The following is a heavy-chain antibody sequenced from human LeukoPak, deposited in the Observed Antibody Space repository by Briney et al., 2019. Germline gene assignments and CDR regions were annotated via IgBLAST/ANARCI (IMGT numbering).Heavy chain of an antibody. CDR2: IKQDGSEK. V-gene: IGHV3-7*01. CDR1: GFTFSSYW. J-gene: IGHJ6*02. Sequence: GGSLRLSCAASGFTFSSYWMSWVRQAPGKGLEWVANIKQDGSEKYYVDSVKGRFTISRDDSKNMLYLQMNSLRAEDTAVYYCAKEGDYYGMDVWGQGTTVTVSS. CDR3: AKEGDYYGMDV. D-gene: IGHD3-16*01.